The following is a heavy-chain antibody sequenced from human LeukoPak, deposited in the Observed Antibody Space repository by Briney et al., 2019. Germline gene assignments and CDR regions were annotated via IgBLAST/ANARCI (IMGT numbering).Heavy chain of an antibody. D-gene: IGHD1-26*01. CDR1: GFTFSNYA. CDR2: ISGGGGSS. V-gene: IGHV3-23*01. CDR3: AKGGSVGVGTSYYFDY. Sequence: QPGGSLRLSCAASGFTFSNYAMSWVRRAPGKGLEWASVISGGGGSSYYADSVKGRFTISRDNSKNTLYLQMNSLRAEDTAVYYCAKGGSVGVGTSYYFDYWGQGTLVTVSS. J-gene: IGHJ4*02.